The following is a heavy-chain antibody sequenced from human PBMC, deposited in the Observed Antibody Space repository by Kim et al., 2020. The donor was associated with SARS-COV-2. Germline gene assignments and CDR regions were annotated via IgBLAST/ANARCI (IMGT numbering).Heavy chain of an antibody. CDR2: A. CDR3: ARGDDYSKVGY. V-gene: IGHV1-69*01. J-gene: IGHJ4*02. Sequence: ANYAPKFQGRVTITADESTSTAYMELSSLRSEDTAVYYCARGDDYSKVGYWGQGTLVTVSS. D-gene: IGHD4-4*01.